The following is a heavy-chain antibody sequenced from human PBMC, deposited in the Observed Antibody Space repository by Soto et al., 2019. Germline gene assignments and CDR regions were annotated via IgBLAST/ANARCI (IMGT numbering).Heavy chain of an antibody. CDR1: GFTFSYYW. J-gene: IGHJ3*01. D-gene: IGHD2-21*02. CDR2: VHSDGSST. V-gene: IGHV3-74*01. CDR3: ARGDKGAFDL. Sequence: EVQLVESEGGLVQPGGSLRLSCAASGFTFSYYWMHWVRQAPGQGLVWVSRVHSDGSSTTYADSVKGRFTISRDNAKNTVYLQMNSLRDEDTAVYYCARGDKGAFDLWGQGTMVTVSS.